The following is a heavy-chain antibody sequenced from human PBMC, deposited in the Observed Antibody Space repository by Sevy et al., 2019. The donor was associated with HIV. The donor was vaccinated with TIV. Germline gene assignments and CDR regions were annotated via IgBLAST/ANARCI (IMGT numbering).Heavy chain of an antibody. CDR3: TKDSRYNAGLGMDV. J-gene: IGHJ6*02. D-gene: IGHD5-12*01. CDR2: IISDSSII. V-gene: IGHV3-9*01. CDR1: GFTFDDYA. Sequence: GGSLRLSCAASGFTFDDYAMHWVRQVPGKGLEWVSAIISDSSIISYAESVRGRFTISRDNAKNSLYLQMNRLRTEDTAMYYCTKDSRYNAGLGMDVWGRGTTVTVSS.